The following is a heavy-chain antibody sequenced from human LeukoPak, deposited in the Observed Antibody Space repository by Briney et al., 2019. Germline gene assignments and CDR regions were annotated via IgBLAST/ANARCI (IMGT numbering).Heavy chain of an antibody. Sequence: SETLSLTCTVSGGSINSSSYYWSWIRQPAGKGLGWIGRIHTSGSTNYNPSLKSRVTISIDTSKNQFSLKLSSVTAADTAVYYCAKDQSSNWDFDYWGQGTLVTVSS. J-gene: IGHJ4*02. D-gene: IGHD6-13*01. CDR3: AKDQSSNWDFDY. CDR2: IHTSGST. V-gene: IGHV4-61*02. CDR1: GGSINSSSYY.